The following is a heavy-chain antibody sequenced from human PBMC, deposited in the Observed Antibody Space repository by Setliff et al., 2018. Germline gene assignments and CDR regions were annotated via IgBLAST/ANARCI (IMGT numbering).Heavy chain of an antibody. CDR3: VRTDYSDGRYSMDV. CDR1: GGSISSGSYY. D-gene: IGHD6-19*01. Sequence: SETLSLTCTVSGGSISSGSYYWSWIRQPAGKGLEWIGHIYTSGSTNYNPSLKSRVTISVDTSKNQFSLKLNSVTAADTAVYYCVRTDYSDGRYSMDVWGKGTTVTVSS. V-gene: IGHV4-61*09. J-gene: IGHJ6*03. CDR2: IYTSGST.